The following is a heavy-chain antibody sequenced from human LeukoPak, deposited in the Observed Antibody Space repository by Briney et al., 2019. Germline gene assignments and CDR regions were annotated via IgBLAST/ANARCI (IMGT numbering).Heavy chain of an antibody. J-gene: IGHJ4*02. CDR3: ASGVYYDSSGYYYRSGGFDY. CDR1: GGSISSYY. V-gene: IGHV4-59*08. D-gene: IGHD3-22*01. CDR2: IYYSGST. Sequence: SETLSLTCTVSGGSISSYYWSWIRQPPGKGLEWIGYIYYSGSTNYNPSLKSRVTISVDTSKNQFSLKLSSVTAADTAVYYCASGVYYDSSGYYYRSGGFDYWGQGTLVTVSS.